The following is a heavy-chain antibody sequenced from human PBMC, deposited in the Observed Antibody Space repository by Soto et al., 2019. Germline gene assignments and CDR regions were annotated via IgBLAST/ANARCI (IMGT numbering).Heavy chain of an antibody. J-gene: IGHJ4*02. Sequence: SETLSLTCAVYGGSFSGYYWSWIRQPPGKGLEWIGEINHSGSTNYNPSLKSRVTISVDTSKNQFSLKLSSVTAADTAVYYCARGLIGYWGQGTLVTVS. CDR2: INHSGST. V-gene: IGHV4-34*01. CDR1: GGSFSGYY. CDR3: ARGLIGY.